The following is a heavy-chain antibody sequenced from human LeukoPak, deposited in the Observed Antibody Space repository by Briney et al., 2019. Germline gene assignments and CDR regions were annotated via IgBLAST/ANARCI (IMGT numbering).Heavy chain of an antibody. D-gene: IGHD3-3*01. V-gene: IGHV4-59*01. J-gene: IGHJ4*02. CDR3: ATYSNDSWSGQHFFDF. CDR2: ISYSGST. CDR1: GASMSTYY. Sequence: SETLSLTCTVSGASMSTYYWSWIRQPPGKGLERIGYISYSGSTNFNPSLKSRVTISVDTSKNQFSLRLNSVTAADTAVFYCATYSNDSWSGQHFFDFWGQGILVTVSS.